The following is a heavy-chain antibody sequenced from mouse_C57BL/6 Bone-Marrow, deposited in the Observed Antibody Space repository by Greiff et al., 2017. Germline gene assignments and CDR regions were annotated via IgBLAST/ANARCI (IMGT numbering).Heavy chain of an antibody. J-gene: IGHJ1*03. CDR1: GYTFTSYW. Sequence: VQLQQPGAELVRPGSSVKLSCKASGYTFTSYWMHWVKQRPIQGLEWIGNIDPSDSDTHYNQKFKDKATLTVDKSSSTAYMQLSSLTSEDSAVYYWARKGYFDVWGTGTTVTVSS. CDR2: IDPSDSDT. V-gene: IGHV1-52*01. CDR3: ARKGYFDV.